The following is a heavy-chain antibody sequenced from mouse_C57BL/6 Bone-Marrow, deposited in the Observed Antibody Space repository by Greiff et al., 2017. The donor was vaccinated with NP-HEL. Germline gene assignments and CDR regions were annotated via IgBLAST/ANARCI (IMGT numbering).Heavy chain of an antibody. D-gene: IGHD1-1*01. Sequence: VKLVESDAELVKPGASVKISCKVSGYTFTDHTIHWMKQRPEQGLEWIGYIYPRDGSTKYNEKFKGKATLTADKSSSTAYMQLNSLTSEDSAVYFCATPTGSSLYFDYWGQGTTLTVSS. V-gene: IGHV1-78*01. CDR3: ATPTGSSLYFDY. CDR2: IYPRDGST. J-gene: IGHJ2*01. CDR1: GYTFTDHT.